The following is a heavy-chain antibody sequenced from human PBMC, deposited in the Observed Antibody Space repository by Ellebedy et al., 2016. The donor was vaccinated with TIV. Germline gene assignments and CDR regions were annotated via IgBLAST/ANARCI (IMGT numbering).Heavy chain of an antibody. CDR1: GFTFNSYA. D-gene: IGHD6-19*01. Sequence: PGGSLRLSCAASGFTFNSYAMSRVRQAPGKGLEWVSTISNTGSRTYYADSVEGRFIISRDNSKRTLYLQMNSLRAEDTAVYYCIAVAGTGANFDYWGQGTLVTVSS. J-gene: IGHJ4*02. CDR3: IAVAGTGANFDY. V-gene: IGHV3-23*01. CDR2: ISNTGSRT.